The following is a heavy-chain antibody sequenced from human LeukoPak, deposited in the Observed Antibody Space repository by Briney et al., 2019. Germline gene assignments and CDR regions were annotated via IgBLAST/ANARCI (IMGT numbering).Heavy chain of an antibody. CDR3: ARQTGSGLFILP. Sequence: SETLSLTCTVSGVSISSSYSYWGWIRQPPGMGLEWIGSIYYTRNTYYNASLKSQVSISIDTSKNQFSLKLTSVTAADTAVYYCARQTGSGLFILPGDQGTLVTVSS. CDR1: GVSISSSYSY. V-gene: IGHV4-39*01. CDR2: IYYTRNT. J-gene: IGHJ4*02. D-gene: IGHD3/OR15-3a*01.